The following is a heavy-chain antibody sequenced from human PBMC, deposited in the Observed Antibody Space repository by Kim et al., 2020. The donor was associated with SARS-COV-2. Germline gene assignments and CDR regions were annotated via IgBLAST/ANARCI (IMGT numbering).Heavy chain of an antibody. D-gene: IGHD3-16*01. V-gene: IGHV1-24*01. CDR3: ATSFFQGVYYYGMDV. J-gene: IGHJ6*02. Sequence: QKVQGRVTMTEDTSTDTAYMELSSLRSEDTAVYYCATSFFQGVYYYGMDVWGQGTTVTVSS.